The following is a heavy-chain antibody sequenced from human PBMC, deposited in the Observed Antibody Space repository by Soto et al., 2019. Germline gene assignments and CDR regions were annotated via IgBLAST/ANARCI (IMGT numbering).Heavy chain of an antibody. CDR2: INDSGST. V-gene: IGHV4-34*01. CDR3: ARSPHIQLWSYPSDY. Sequence: SETLSLTCAVEGGSFNDDYWSWIRQPPGKGLEWIGEINDSGSTKYNPSLKSRVTISVDTSKNQFSLKLSSVTAADTAVYYCARSPHIQLWSYPSDYWGQGTLVTVSS. J-gene: IGHJ4*02. CDR1: GGSFNDDY. D-gene: IGHD5-18*01.